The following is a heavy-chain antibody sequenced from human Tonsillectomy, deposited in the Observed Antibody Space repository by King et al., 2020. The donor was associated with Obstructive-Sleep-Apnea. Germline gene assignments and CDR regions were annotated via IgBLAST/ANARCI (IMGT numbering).Heavy chain of an antibody. CDR1: GGSISSGGYY. Sequence: LQLQESGSGLVKPSQTLSLTCTVSGGSISSGGYYWSWIRQHPGKGLEWIGYIYYSGRTYSNPSPKSRVTISVDTSKNQFSLKLSSVTAADTAAYYCARAGSWETVPDFDYWGQGTLVTVSS. D-gene: IGHD1-26*01. CDR3: ARAGSWETVPDFDY. V-gene: IGHV4-31*03. J-gene: IGHJ4*02. CDR2: IYYSGRT.